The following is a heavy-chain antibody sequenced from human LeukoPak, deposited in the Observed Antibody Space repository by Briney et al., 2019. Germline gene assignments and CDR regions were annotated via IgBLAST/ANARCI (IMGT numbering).Heavy chain of an antibody. Sequence: GASVKVSCKASGYSFTDYYIHWVRQAPGQGPEWMGWVNPSGGATKYAQKFQDRVTMTRDTSISTAYLERSGLTSDDTAVYYCATYTSAIQYFLYWGLGTLVTVSS. CDR3: ATYTSAIQYFLY. D-gene: IGHD6-19*01. CDR1: GYSFTDYY. V-gene: IGHV1-2*02. J-gene: IGHJ4*02. CDR2: VNPSGGAT.